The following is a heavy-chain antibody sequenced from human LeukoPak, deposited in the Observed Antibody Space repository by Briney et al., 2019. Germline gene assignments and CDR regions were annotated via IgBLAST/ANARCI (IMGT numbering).Heavy chain of an antibody. CDR1: GFTFSSYS. Sequence: PGGSLRLSCAASGFTFSSYSMNWVRQAPGKGLEWVSSISSSSSYIYYADSVKGRFTISRDNAKNSLYLRMNSLRAEDTAVYYCARGRYSYGPMGGFDYWGQGTLVTVSS. D-gene: IGHD5-18*01. CDR2: ISSSSSYI. V-gene: IGHV3-21*01. CDR3: ARGRYSYGPMGGFDY. J-gene: IGHJ4*02.